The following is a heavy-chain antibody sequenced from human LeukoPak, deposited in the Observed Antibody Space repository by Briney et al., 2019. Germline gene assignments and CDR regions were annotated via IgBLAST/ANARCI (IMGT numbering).Heavy chain of an antibody. Sequence: KPSETLSLTCSVSGGSISSNSYYWVWIRQPPGKGLEWVSSSSSSSSYIYYADSVKGRFTISRDNAKNSLYLQMNSLRAEDTAVYYCARDGRATVTSPPRFVYYYYMDVWGKGTTVTVSS. CDR2: SSSSSSYI. V-gene: IGHV3-21*01. CDR1: GGSISSNS. J-gene: IGHJ6*03. D-gene: IGHD4-17*01. CDR3: ARDGRATVTSPPRFVYYYYMDV.